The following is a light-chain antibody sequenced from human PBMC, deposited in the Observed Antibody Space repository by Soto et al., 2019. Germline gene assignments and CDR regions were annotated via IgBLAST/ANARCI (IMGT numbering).Light chain of an antibody. CDR3: QQYGSSPLLT. CDR2: GAS. V-gene: IGKV3-20*01. CDR1: QSVSSSY. Sequence: EIVLTQSPGILSLSPGERATLSCRASQSVSSSYLAWYQQKPGQAPRLLIYGASYRDTGIPDRFSGSGSGTDFTLTIRRLEPEDFAVYYCQQYGSSPLLTFGGGTKVEIK. J-gene: IGKJ4*01.